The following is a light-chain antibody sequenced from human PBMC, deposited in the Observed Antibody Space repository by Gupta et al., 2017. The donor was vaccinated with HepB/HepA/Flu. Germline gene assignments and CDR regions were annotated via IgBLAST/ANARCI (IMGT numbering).Light chain of an antibody. J-gene: IGLJ1*01. V-gene: IGLV2-8*01. CDR2: DVT. CDR1: SSDVGGYNY. Sequence: QSALTQPPSASGSPGPSVTISCTGTSSDVGGYNYVSWYQLHPGKAPKLMIYDVTNRPSGVPYRFSGSKSGNTASLTVSGLQAEDEADYYCSSYAGSNNFVFGTGTKVTVL. CDR3: SSYAGSNNFV.